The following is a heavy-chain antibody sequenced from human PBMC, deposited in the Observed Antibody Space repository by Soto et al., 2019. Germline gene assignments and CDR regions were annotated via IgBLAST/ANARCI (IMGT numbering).Heavy chain of an antibody. Sequence: GGSLRLSCAASGFTFSSYAMSWVRQAPGKGLEWVSAISGSGGSTYYADSVKGRFTISRDNSKNTLYLQMNSLRAEDTAVYYCAKDGDYSGYDSYIHGYFDYWGQGTLVTVSS. CDR3: AKDGDYSGYDSYIHGYFDY. CDR1: GFTFSSYA. J-gene: IGHJ4*02. V-gene: IGHV3-23*01. CDR2: ISGSGGST. D-gene: IGHD5-12*01.